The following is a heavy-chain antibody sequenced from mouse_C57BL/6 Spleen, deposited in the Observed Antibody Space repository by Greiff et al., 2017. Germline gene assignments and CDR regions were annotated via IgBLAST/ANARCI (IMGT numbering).Heavy chain of an antibody. CDR1: GFTFSSYA. D-gene: IGHD2-5*01. CDR3: ARDESNYSWFAY. J-gene: IGHJ3*01. V-gene: IGHV5-4*01. CDR2: ISDGGSYT. Sequence: EVQVVESGGGLVKPGGSLKLSCAASGFTFSSYAMSWVRQTPEKRLEWVATISDGGSYTYYPDNVKGRFTISRDNAKNNLYLQMSHLKSEDTAMYYCARDESNYSWFAYWGQGTLVTVSA.